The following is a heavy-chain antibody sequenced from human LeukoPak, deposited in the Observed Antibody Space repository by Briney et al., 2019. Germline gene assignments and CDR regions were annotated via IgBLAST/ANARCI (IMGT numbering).Heavy chain of an antibody. Sequence: SETLSLTCTVSGGSISTYYWSWIRQPPGKGLEWVGYIYYTGSNNYNPSLKSRVPISVDTSKNQLSLKLRSVTAADTAVYYCARGLGGSSGCFGYWGQGTLVTVSS. CDR3: ARGLGGSSGCFGY. V-gene: IGHV4-59*01. J-gene: IGHJ4*02. CDR1: GGSISTYY. CDR2: IYYTGSN. D-gene: IGHD6-19*01.